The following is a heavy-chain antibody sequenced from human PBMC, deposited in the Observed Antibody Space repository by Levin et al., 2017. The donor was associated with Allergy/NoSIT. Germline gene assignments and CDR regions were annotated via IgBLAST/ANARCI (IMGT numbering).Heavy chain of an antibody. CDR1: GGSISTSSYY. CDR2: IYYSGST. Sequence: SETLSLTCTVSGGSISTSSYYWGWIRQPPGKGLEWIGSIYYSGSTYYNPSLKSRVTISVDTSKKQFSLKLTSVTAADTAVYYCARDGRPYYYGSGTTVSHFDYWGQGTLVTVSS. D-gene: IGHD3-10*01. V-gene: IGHV4-39*07. J-gene: IGHJ4*02. CDR3: ARDGRPYYYGSGTTVSHFDY.